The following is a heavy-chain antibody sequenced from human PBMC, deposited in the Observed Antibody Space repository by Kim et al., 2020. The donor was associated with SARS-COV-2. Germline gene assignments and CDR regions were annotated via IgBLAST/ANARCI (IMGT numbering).Heavy chain of an antibody. CDR1: GFTFSSYA. V-gene: IGHV3-23*01. J-gene: IGHJ4*02. Sequence: GGSLRLSCAASGFTFSSYAMSWVRQAPGKGLEWVSAISGSGGSTYYADSVKGRFTISRDNSKNTLYLQMNSLRAEDTAVYYCAKDLGQPHAVGGDYWGQGTLVTVSS. D-gene: IGHD3-16*01. CDR2: ISGSGGST. CDR3: AKDLGQPHAVGGDY.